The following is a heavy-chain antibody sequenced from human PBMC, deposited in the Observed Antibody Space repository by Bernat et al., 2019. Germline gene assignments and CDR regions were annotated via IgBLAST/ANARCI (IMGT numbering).Heavy chain of an antibody. Sequence: QVQLVESGGGVVQPGRSLRLSCAASGFTFSSYGMHWVRQAPGKGLEWVAVISYDGSNKYYADSVKGRFTISRDNSKNTLYLQMNSLRAEDTAVYYCAKVTGIVTPHYWGQGTLVTVSS. J-gene: IGHJ4*02. CDR3: AKVTGIVTPHY. V-gene: IGHV3-30*18. CDR1: GFTFSSYG. D-gene: IGHD1-26*01. CDR2: ISYDGSNK.